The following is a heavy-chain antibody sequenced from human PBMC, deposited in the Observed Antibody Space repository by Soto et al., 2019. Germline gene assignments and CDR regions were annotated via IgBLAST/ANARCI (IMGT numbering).Heavy chain of an antibody. CDR1: GGSISSYY. J-gene: IGHJ3*02. D-gene: IGHD2-15*01. CDR2: IYSGGST. V-gene: IGHV3-66*01. Sequence: ETLSLTCTVSGGSISSYYWSWIRQPPGKGLEWVSVIYSGGSTYYADSVKGRFTISRDNSKNTLYLQMNSLRAEDTAVYYCAREPLPQDAFDIWGQGTMVTVSS. CDR3: AREPLPQDAFDI.